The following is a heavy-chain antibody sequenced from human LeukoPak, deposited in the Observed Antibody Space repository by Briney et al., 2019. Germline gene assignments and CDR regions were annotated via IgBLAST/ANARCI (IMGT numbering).Heavy chain of an antibody. Sequence: PGGSLRLSCAASGFIFNNVWMTWVRQAPGQGLEWVGRIKSKTDGETTDYGAPVNGRFTISRDDSTNTVYLQMSSLKTEDTGVYYCARGPSGYHNTGGQGTLVTVSS. CDR1: GFIFNNVW. CDR2: IKSKTDGETT. D-gene: IGHD5-12*01. V-gene: IGHV3-15*01. J-gene: IGHJ4*02. CDR3: ARGPSGYHNT.